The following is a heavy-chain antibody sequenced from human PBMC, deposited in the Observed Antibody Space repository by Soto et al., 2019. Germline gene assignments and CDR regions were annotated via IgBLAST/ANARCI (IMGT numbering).Heavy chain of an antibody. CDR2: IDWNSGSI. J-gene: IGHJ4*02. CDR3: AKDMAYSSSGWRFDS. D-gene: IGHD6-6*01. V-gene: IGHV3-9*01. Sequence: RRLSCAASGFSFDDYAVHWVRQAPGKGLEWVSGIDWNSGSIAYADSVKGRFIISRDNAKNSLYLQMNSLRTEDTALYYCAKDMAYSSSGWRFDSWGQGTLVTVSS. CDR1: GFSFDDYA.